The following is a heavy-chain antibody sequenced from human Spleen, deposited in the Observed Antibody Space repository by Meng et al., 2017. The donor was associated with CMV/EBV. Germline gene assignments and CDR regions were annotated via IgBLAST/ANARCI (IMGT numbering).Heavy chain of an antibody. V-gene: IGHV3-23*01. CDR2: ISGSGGST. CDR3: AKDPFYDSSGYYPGGYYFDY. J-gene: IGHJ4*02. Sequence: GESLKISCAASGFTFSSYAMSWVRQAPGKGLEWVSAISGSGGSTYYADSVKGRFTISRDNSKNTLYLQMNSLRAEDTAVYYCAKDPFYDSSGYYPGGYYFDYWRQGTLVTVSS. CDR1: GFTFSSYA. D-gene: IGHD3-22*01.